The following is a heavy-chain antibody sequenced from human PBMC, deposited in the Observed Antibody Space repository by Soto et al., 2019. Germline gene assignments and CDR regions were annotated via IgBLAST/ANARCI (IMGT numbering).Heavy chain of an antibody. CDR3: ARSSIEPRVFMYPFDS. J-gene: IGHJ4*02. CDR1: GASFCPNY. V-gene: IGHV4-59*08. CDR2: IYYAGTT. Sequence: SVTLSLTCTVSGASFCPNYWAGIRKPPGKGLEWIGYIYYAGTTRYNPSLESRVTISLDTSKNQFSLRLSSVTAADTAVYYCARSSIEPRVFMYPFDSWGQGTLVTVSS. D-gene: IGHD6-6*01.